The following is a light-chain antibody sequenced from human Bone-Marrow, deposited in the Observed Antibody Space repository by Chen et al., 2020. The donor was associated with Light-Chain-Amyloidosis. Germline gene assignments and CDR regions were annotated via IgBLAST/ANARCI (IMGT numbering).Light chain of an antibody. CDR1: QNVNPRF. CDR2: AAS. CDR3: QQYGSSPRT. Sequence: EIVLTQSPGTLSLSPGESATLPCRASQNVNPRFLAWYQQKPGQAPRLLIYAASSRATGIPDRFRATGSGTDFTLSISRLEPEDFAVYYCQQYGSSPRTFGQGTKLEI. V-gene: IGKV3-20*01. J-gene: IGKJ2*01.